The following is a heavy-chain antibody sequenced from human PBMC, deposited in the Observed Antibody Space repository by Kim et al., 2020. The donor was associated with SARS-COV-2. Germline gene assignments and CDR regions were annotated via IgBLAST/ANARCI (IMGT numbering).Heavy chain of an antibody. D-gene: IGHD3-22*01. CDR3: AREGQLRMIVVVLGAFDI. J-gene: IGHJ3*02. Sequence: QGRVTITADKSTSTAYMELSSLRSEDTAVYYCAREGQLRMIVVVLGAFDIWGQGTMVTVSS. V-gene: IGHV1-69*04.